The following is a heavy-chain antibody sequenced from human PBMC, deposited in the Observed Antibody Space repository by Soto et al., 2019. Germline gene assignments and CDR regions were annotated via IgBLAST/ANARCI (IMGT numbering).Heavy chain of an antibody. CDR3: ASYRGTGTLDY. V-gene: IGHV4-39*07. CDR2: IYHTGNA. CDR1: GDSISNSRFY. D-gene: IGHD1-1*01. Sequence: SETLSLTCSVSGDSISNSRFYWAWIRQPPGEGLEWIGSIYHTGNAYYNPSLKSRVTISVDTSKSQFSLKLSSVTAADTAVYYCASYRGTGTLDYWGQGALVTVSS. J-gene: IGHJ4*02.